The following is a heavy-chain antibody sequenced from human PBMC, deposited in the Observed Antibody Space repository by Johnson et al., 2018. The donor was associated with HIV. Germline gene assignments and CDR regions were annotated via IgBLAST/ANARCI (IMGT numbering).Heavy chain of an antibody. D-gene: IGHD3-22*01. Sequence: QVQLVESGGGVVRPGGSLRLSCAASGFTFDDYGMSWVRQAPGKGLEWVAVISYDGSNKYYADSVKGRFTISRDNSKNTLYLQMNSLRAEDTAVYYCARDQSSGPHDAFDIWGQGTMVTVSS. CDR3: ARDQSSGPHDAFDI. CDR1: GFTFDDYG. J-gene: IGHJ3*02. V-gene: IGHV3-30*03. CDR2: ISYDGSNK.